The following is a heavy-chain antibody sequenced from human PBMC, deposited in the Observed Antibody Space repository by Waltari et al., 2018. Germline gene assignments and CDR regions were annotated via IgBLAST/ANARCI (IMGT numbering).Heavy chain of an antibody. D-gene: IGHD6-19*01. Sequence: EVQLVESGGGLVQPGGSLSLSCAASGFTFSSYWMSWVRQAPGKGLEWVANIKQDGSEKYYVDSVKGRFTISRDNAKNSLYLQMNSLRAEDTAVYYCAREVAVAGTSDAFDIWGQGTMVTVSS. CDR2: IKQDGSEK. V-gene: IGHV3-7*01. J-gene: IGHJ3*02. CDR3: AREVAVAGTSDAFDI. CDR1: GFTFSSYW.